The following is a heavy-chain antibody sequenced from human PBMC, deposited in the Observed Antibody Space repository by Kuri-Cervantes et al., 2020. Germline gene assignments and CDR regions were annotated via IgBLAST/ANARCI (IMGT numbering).Heavy chain of an antibody. D-gene: IGHD3-10*01. J-gene: IGHJ4*02. CDR3: ARHGFKGVLFDY. CDR2: IYYSGST. V-gene: IGHV4-39*01. CDR1: GGSISSSRYY. Sequence: SETLSLTCTISGGSISSSRYYWGWIRQPPGRGLEWIGSIYYSGSTYYNPSLKSRVTISVDTSKNQFSLKLSSVAAADTAVCYCARHGFKGVLFDYWGQGTLVTVSS.